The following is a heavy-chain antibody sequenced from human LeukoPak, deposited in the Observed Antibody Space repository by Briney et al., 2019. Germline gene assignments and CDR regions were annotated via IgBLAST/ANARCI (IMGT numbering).Heavy chain of an antibody. D-gene: IGHD3-3*01. J-gene: IGHJ4*02. CDR2: ISGSGGST. CDR3: AKDLGPARFLEWYSIDY. CDR1: GFTFSSYA. Sequence: PGGSLRLSCAASGFTFSSYAMGWVRQAPGKGLEWVSAISGSGGSTYYADSVKGRFTISRDNSKNTLYLQMNSLRAEDTAVYYCAKDLGPARFLEWYSIDYWGQGTLVTVSS. V-gene: IGHV3-23*01.